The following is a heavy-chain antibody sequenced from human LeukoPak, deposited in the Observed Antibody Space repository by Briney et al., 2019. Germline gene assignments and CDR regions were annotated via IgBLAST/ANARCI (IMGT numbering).Heavy chain of an antibody. Sequence: GGSLRLSCAASGFTFSSYWMSWVRQAPGKGLDWVANIKQDGSEKYYVDSVKGRFTISRDNAKNSLYLQMNSLRAEDTAVYYCARGSLGFGDFDAFDIWGQGTMVTVSS. CDR2: IKQDGSEK. V-gene: IGHV3-7*01. D-gene: IGHD3-10*01. CDR3: ARGSLGFGDFDAFDI. J-gene: IGHJ3*02. CDR1: GFTFSSYW.